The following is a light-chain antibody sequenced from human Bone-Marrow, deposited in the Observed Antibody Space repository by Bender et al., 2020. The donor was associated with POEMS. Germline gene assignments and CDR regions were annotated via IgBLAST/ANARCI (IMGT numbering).Light chain of an antibody. Sequence: SYVLTQTPSASVAPGQTARITCGGNKIGRKSVHWYQQKPGQAPVLVVHDDRVRPSGIPDRFSGSNSENTATLTISRVEAGDEASYYCQVWDSSYDYVIFGGGTKLTVV. CDR2: DDR. CDR1: KIGRKS. CDR3: QVWDSSYDYVI. V-gene: IGLV3-21*02. J-gene: IGLJ2*01.